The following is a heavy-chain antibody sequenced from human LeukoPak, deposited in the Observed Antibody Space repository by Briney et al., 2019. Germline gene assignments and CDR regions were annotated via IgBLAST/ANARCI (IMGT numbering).Heavy chain of an antibody. J-gene: IGHJ4*02. CDR1: GGSFSGYY. D-gene: IGHD3-3*01. Sequence: PSETLSLTCAVYGGSFSGYYWSWIRQPPGKGLEWIGEINHSGSTNYNPSLKSRVTISVDTSKNQFSLKLSSVTAADTAVYYCARLLNFWSGYYTKYYFDYWGQGTLVTVSS. V-gene: IGHV4-34*01. CDR2: INHSGST. CDR3: ARLLNFWSGYYTKYYFDY.